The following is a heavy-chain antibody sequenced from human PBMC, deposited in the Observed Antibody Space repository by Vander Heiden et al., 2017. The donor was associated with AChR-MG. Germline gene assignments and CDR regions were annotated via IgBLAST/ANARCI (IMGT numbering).Heavy chain of an antibody. V-gene: IGHV3-9*01. D-gene: IGHD3-10*01. CDR1: GFTFDDYA. J-gene: IGHJ4*02. Sequence: EVPLVESGGGLVQPGRSLRLSCAASGFTFDDYAMHWVRQAPGKGLEWVSGISWNSGSIGYADSVKGRFTISRDNAKNSLYLQMNSLRAEDTALYYCAKDILWFGELLSPSFDYWGQGTLVTVSS. CDR3: AKDILWFGELLSPSFDY. CDR2: ISWNSGSI.